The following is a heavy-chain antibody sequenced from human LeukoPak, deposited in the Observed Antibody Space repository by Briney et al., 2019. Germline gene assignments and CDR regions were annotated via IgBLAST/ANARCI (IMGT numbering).Heavy chain of an antibody. J-gene: IGHJ1*01. CDR1: GFTFSSYA. CDR3: AKKVVVGATSPYSDFQD. CDR2: ISGSGVTT. V-gene: IGHV3-23*01. D-gene: IGHD1-26*01. Sequence: LGGSLRLSCAASGFTFSSYAMSWVRQAPGKGLEWVSAISGSGVTTHYAGSVKGRFSISRDNSKNTLYLQMNSLRAEDTALYYCAKKVVVGATSPYSDFQDWGQGTLVTVSS.